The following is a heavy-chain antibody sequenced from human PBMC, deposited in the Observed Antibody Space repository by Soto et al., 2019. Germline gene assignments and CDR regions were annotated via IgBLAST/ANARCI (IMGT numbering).Heavy chain of an antibody. CDR2: IDPSDSYT. J-gene: IGHJ3*02. Sequence: LKISCKGSGYSFTSYWISWVRQMPGKGLEWMGRIDPSDSYTNYSPSFQGHVTISADKSISTAYLQWSSLKASDTAMYYCARHEWDYYDSAGAFDIWGQGTMVTVSS. D-gene: IGHD3-22*01. CDR3: ARHEWDYYDSAGAFDI. CDR1: GYSFTSYW. V-gene: IGHV5-10-1*01.